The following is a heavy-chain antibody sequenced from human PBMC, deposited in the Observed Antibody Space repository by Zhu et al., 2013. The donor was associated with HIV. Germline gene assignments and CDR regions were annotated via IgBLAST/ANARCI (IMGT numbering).Heavy chain of an antibody. Sequence: VQLQQWGAGLLKPSETLSLTCAVYGGSFSGYYWSWIRQPPGKGLEWIGEINHSGSTNYNPSLKSRVTISVDTSKNQFSLKLSSVTAADTAVYYCARLVRRSRGYFDYWGQGTLVTVSS. V-gene: IGHV4-34*01. J-gene: IGHJ4*02. D-gene: IGHD2-2*01. CDR3: ARLVRRSRGYFDY. CDR1: GGSFSGYY. CDR2: INHSGST.